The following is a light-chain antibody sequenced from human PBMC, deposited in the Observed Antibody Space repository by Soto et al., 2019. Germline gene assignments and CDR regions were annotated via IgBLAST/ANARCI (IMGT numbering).Light chain of an antibody. CDR2: KAS. V-gene: IGKV1-5*03. Sequence: DIQMTQSPSTLSASVGDRVTITCRASQSISSWLAWYQQKPGRAPKLLIYKASSLETGVPSRFSGGGSGTEFTLIISSLQPDDFASYYCQQYGSSSPWTFGQGPKVEIK. CDR3: QQYGSSSPWT. CDR1: QSISSW. J-gene: IGKJ1*01.